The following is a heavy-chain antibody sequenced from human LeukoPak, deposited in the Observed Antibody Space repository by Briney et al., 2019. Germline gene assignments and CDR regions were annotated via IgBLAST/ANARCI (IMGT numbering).Heavy chain of an antibody. CDR1: GYTFTSYG. Sequence: ASVKVSCKASGYTFTSYGISWVRQAPGQGLEWMGWISAYNGNTNYAQKLQGRVTMTTDTSTSTAYMELRSLRSDDTAVYYCATTVVVVTAIDYYYGMDVWGQGTTVTVSS. CDR3: ATTVVVVTAIDYYYGMDV. D-gene: IGHD2-21*02. CDR2: ISAYNGNT. J-gene: IGHJ6*02. V-gene: IGHV1-18*01.